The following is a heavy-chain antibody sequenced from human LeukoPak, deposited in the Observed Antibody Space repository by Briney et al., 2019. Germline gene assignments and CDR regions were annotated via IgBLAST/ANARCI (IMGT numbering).Heavy chain of an antibody. CDR1: VFTFSTYW. CDR3: ARALIGDYGFDS. Sequence: GGSLRLSCAASVFTFSTYWMHWVRQTPGNALVWVSRIKSGGKSTAYADSVKRRFTIYRDNAKNTLYLQMSSLRAEDTAVYYCARALIGDYGFDSWGQGALVTVSS. V-gene: IGHV3-74*01. D-gene: IGHD4-17*01. J-gene: IGHJ4*02. CDR2: IKSGGKST.